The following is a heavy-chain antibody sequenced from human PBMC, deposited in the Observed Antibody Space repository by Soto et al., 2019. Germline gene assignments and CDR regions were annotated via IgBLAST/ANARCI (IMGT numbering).Heavy chain of an antibody. Sequence: QVQLQESGPGLVKPSQTLSLTCTVSGGSISSGDYYWSWIRQPPGKGLEWIGYIYYSGSTYYNPSLTSRVTIPVDTSKNQFSLKLSSVTAADTAVYYCASFGVGANHYGMDVWGQGTTVTVSS. CDR3: ASFGVGANHYGMDV. D-gene: IGHD1-26*01. V-gene: IGHV4-30-4*01. CDR1: GGSISSGDYY. CDR2: IYYSGST. J-gene: IGHJ6*02.